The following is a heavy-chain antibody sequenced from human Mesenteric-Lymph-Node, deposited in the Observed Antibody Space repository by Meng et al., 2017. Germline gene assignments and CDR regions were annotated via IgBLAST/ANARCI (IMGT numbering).Heavy chain of an antibody. CDR2: MNTKTGNP. J-gene: IGHJ4*02. CDR1: GYTFTRHA. CDR3: ARDDNGAPDY. V-gene: IGHV7-4-1*02. D-gene: IGHD1-14*01. Sequence: QVRVVQSGSELKEPGASVKVSCKASGYTFTRHAINWVRQAPGQGLEWMGWMNTKTGNPTYAQGFTGRFVFSLDTSVSTAYLQISSLKAEDTAMYYCARDDNGAPDYWGQGTLVTVSS.